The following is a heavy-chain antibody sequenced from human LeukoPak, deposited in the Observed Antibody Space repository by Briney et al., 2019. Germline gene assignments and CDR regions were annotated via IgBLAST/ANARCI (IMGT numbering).Heavy chain of an antibody. Sequence: SETLSLTCTVSGGSISSSSYYWGWIRQPPGKGLEWIGSIYYSGSTYYNPSLKSRVTISVDTSKNQFSLKLSSVTAADTAVYYCARHALNLNDAFDIWGQGTMVTVSS. J-gene: IGHJ3*02. V-gene: IGHV4-39*01. CDR1: GGSISSSSYY. CDR3: ARHALNLNDAFDI. CDR2: IYYSGST.